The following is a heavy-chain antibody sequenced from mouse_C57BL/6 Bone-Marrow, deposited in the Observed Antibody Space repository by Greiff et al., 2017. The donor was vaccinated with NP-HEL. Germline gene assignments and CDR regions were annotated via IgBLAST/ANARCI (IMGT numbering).Heavy chain of an antibody. Sequence: EVMLVESGGGLVQPGGSLKLSCAASGFTFSDYYMYWVRQTPEKRLEWVAYISNGGGSTYYPDNVKGRFTISRDNAKNTLYLQMSRLKSEDTAMYYCARRGVLLRSGDAMDYWGQGTSVTVSS. CDR2: ISNGGGST. D-gene: IGHD1-1*01. CDR3: ARRGVLLRSGDAMDY. J-gene: IGHJ4*01. CDR1: GFTFSDYY. V-gene: IGHV5-12*01.